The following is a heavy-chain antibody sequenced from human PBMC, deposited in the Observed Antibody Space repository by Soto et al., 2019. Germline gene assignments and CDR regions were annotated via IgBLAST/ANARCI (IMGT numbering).Heavy chain of an antibody. J-gene: IGHJ4*02. Sequence: GGSLRLSCAASGFTFDDYAMHWVRQAPGKGLEWVSLISGGGGSTYYADSVKGRFTISRDNSKNSLYLQMNRLRTEDTALYNCEKEQSRESSVDEWGQGTLVTVSS. V-gene: IGHV3-43*02. D-gene: IGHD3-10*01. CDR2: ISGGGGST. CDR1: GFTFDDYA. CDR3: EKEQSRESSVDE.